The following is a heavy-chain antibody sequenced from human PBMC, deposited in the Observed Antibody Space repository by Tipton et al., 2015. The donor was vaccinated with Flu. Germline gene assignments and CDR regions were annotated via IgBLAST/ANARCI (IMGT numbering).Heavy chain of an antibody. CDR3: ARDLWNDRRAYYYYGVDV. CDR2: IYYSGTT. J-gene: IGHJ6*02. V-gene: IGHV4-39*07. D-gene: IGHD1-1*01. Sequence: TLSLTCTVSGASISSRSYYWGWIRQPPGKGLEWIGSIYYSGTTYYNPSLKSRVTISVDSSKNEFSLTLASLTAADTAVYYCARDLWNDRRAYYYYGVDVWGQGTTVTVSS. CDR1: GASISSRSYY.